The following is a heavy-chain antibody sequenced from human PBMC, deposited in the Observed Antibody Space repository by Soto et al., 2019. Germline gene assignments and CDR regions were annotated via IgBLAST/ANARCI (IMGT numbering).Heavy chain of an antibody. CDR2: IIPIFGTA. CDR1: GGTFSSYA. CDR3: ARGAKQWLRRMDHLDY. J-gene: IGHJ4*02. D-gene: IGHD6-19*01. V-gene: IGHV1-69*01. Sequence: QVQLVQSGAEVKKPGSSVEVSCKASGGTFSSYAISWVRQAPGQGLEWMGGIIPIFGTANYAQKFQGRVTITADESTSTAYMELSSLRSEDTAVYYCARGAKQWLRRMDHLDYWGQGTLVTVSS.